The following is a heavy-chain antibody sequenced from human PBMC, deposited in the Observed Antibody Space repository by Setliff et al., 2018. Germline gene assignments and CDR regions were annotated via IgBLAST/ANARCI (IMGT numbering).Heavy chain of an antibody. D-gene: IGHD3-22*01. J-gene: IGHJ4*02. V-gene: IGHV3-30*02. CDR1: GSTPGMYG. CDR3: AKDTHYYASSGYYCFDY. CDR2: IRHDGTNE. Sequence: GGSLRLSCAASGSTPGMYGVHWVRQAPGKGLEWLAYIRHDGTNENYADSVKGRFTISRDNSRNTLFLQMNSLRTEDTAVYYCAKDTHYYASSGYYCFDYWGQGTLVTVSS.